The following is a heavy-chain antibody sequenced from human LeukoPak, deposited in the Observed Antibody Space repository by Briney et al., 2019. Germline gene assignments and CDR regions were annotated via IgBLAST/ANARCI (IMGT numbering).Heavy chain of an antibody. V-gene: IGHV5-51*01. CDR2: IYPGDSDT. J-gene: IGHJ4*02. CDR3: ARQYCSSTSCYYFDY. Sequence: MGIIYPGDSDTRYSPSFQGQVTISADKSISTAYLQWSSLKASDTAMYYCARQYCSSTSCYYFDYWGQGTLVTVSS. D-gene: IGHD2-2*01.